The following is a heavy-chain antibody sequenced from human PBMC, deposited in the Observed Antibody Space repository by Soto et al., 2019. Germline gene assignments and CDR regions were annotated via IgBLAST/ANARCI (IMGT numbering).Heavy chain of an antibody. J-gene: IGHJ6*02. V-gene: IGHV3-30*18. D-gene: IGHD2-8*01. CDR1: GFTFSSYG. CDR3: AKDGRYCTNGVCYRYYYYYGMDV. CDR2: ISYDGSNK. Sequence: GGSLRLSCAASGFTFSSYGMHWVRQAPGKGLEWVAVISYDGSNKYYADSVKGRFTISRDNSKNTLYLQMNSLRAEDTAVYYCAKDGRYCTNGVCYRYYYYYGMDVWGQGTTVTVS.